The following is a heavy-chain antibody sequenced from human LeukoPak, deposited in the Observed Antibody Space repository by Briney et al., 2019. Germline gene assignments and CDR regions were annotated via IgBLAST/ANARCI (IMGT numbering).Heavy chain of an antibody. CDR2: IKSDGST. V-gene: IGHV3-74*01. CDR1: GFTFSTYW. D-gene: IGHD3-22*01. J-gene: IGHJ1*01. CDR3: ARAPSEIGGYYPEYFRH. Sequence: VGSLRLSCAASGFTFSTYWMHWVRQAPGKGLVWVSRIKSDGSTNYADSVKGRFTISRDNAKNTVSLQMNSLRPEDTGVYYCARAPSEIGGYYPEYFRHWGQGTLVTVSS.